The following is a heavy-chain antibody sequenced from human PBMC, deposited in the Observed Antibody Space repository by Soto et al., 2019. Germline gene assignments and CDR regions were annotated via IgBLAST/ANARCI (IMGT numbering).Heavy chain of an antibody. CDR2: INVYNGNT. J-gene: IGHJ5*02. Sequence: QVQLVQSGGEVKKPGASVKVSCKASGYTFTNYGISWVRQAPGQGLEWMGWINVYNGNTKYAQKVQGRVTMTTDTSTSTAYMELRSLRSDDTAVYYCARGVGSGSYYHQYNWFAPWGQGTLVTVS. CDR1: GYTFTNYG. D-gene: IGHD3-10*01. V-gene: IGHV1-18*01. CDR3: ARGVGSGSYYHQYNWFAP.